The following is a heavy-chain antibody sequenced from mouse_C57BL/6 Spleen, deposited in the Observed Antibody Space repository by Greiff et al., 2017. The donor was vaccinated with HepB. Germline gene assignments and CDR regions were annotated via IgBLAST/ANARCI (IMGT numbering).Heavy chain of an antibody. D-gene: IGHD2-1*01. CDR1: GYSITSGYD. V-gene: IGHV3-1*01. CDR2: ISYSGST. J-gene: IGHJ2*01. CDR3: ARDGNYLFDY. Sequence: VQLKESGPGMVKPSQSLSLTCTVTGYSITSGYDWHWIRHFPGNKLEWMGYISYSGSTNYNPSLKSRISITHDTSKNHFFLKLNSVTTEDTATYYCARDGNYLFDYWGQGTTLTVSS.